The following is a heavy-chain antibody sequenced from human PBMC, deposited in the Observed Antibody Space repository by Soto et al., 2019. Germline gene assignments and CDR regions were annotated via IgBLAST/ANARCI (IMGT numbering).Heavy chain of an antibody. V-gene: IGHV2-5*02. CDR2: IYWDDDK. CDR1: GFLLSTSGVG. CDR3: AHGLKSLTFEGVIVSENWFAP. D-gene: IGHD3-16*02. Sequence: QITLKESGPTLVKPTQTLTLTCTFSGFLLSTSGVGVGWIRQPPGKALEWLALIYWDDDKRYSPSLKSRLTIPQDTPINPVVLKMNNKDPVDTATYYSAHGLKSLTFEGVIVSENWFAPWGKGTLVPVSS. J-gene: IGHJ5*02.